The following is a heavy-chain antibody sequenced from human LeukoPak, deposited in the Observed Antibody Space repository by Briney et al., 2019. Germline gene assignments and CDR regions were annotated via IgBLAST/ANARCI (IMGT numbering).Heavy chain of an antibody. V-gene: IGHV3-21*01. CDR2: ISSSSSYI. CDR1: RLTFSSYS. CDR3: ARDPSDYMDV. Sequence: PGGSLRLSCAASRLTFSSYSMNWVRQAPGKGLDWVSPISSSSSYIHYADSVKGRFTISGENAKHSLYLQMNSLRAEDTAVYYCARDPSDYMDVWGKGTTVTV. J-gene: IGHJ6*03.